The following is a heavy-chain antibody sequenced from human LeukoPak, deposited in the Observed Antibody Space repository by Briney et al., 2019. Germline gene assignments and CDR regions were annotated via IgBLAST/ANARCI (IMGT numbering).Heavy chain of an antibody. J-gene: IGHJ6*02. Sequence: SETLSLTCVVHGGSFIGYYWSWIRQTPGKGLEWIGEINHSGSTNYNPSLKSRVSMSADTSNIQLSLNVTSVTAADAAVYYSAVARGRVKIFKDYYFGLDVWGQGTTVTVSS. D-gene: IGHD3-10*01. CDR2: INHSGST. V-gene: IGHV4-34*01. CDR3: AVARGRVKIFKDYYFGLDV. CDR1: GGSFIGYY.